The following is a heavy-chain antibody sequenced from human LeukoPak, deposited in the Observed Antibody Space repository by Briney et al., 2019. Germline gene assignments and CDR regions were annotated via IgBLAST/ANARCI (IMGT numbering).Heavy chain of an antibody. Sequence: GESLKISCKGSGYSFTSYWIGWVRQMPGKGLEWMGIIYPGDSDTRYSPSFQGQVTISADKSISTAYLQWSSLQASDTAMYYCARQDSSGWYGNRGAFDIWGQGTMVTVSS. CDR1: GYSFTSYW. CDR2: IYPGDSDT. D-gene: IGHD6-19*01. J-gene: IGHJ3*02. V-gene: IGHV5-51*01. CDR3: ARQDSSGWYGNRGAFDI.